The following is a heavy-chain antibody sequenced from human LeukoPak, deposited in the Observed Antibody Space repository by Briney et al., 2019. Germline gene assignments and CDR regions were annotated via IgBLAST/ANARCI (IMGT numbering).Heavy chain of an antibody. CDR3: ARDPPTLGGRFQALYGMDV. D-gene: IGHD3-16*01. J-gene: IGHJ6*02. Sequence: ASLKVSCMHSRDTPSIYVISRVRPAPGQGLEWMGEIIPIFGTANYAQKFQGRVTITADESTSTAYMELSSLRSEDTAVYYCARDPPTLGGRFQALYGMDVWGQGTTVTVSS. CDR2: IIPIFGTA. V-gene: IGHV1-69*13. CDR1: RDTPSIYV.